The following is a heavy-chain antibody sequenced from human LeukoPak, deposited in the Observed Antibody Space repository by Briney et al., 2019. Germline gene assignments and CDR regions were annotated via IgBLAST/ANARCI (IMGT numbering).Heavy chain of an antibody. CDR1: GVSISSGGHY. D-gene: IGHD1-26*01. J-gene: IGHJ4*02. CDR3: ARDPGFDGTYSYFFDF. V-gene: IGHV4-31*03. CDR2: IYSGGST. Sequence: SQTLSLTCTVSGVSISSGGHYWSWIRQHPGEGLEWIGYIYSGGSTYHNPSFNSRVTISRDTSSNQFSLNLRSVTAADAAVYYCARDPGFDGTYSYFFDFWGQGALVTVSS.